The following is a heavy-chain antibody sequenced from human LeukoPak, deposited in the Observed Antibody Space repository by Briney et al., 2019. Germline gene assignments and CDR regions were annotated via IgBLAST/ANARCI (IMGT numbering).Heavy chain of an antibody. V-gene: IGHV3-66*01. J-gene: IGHJ4*02. CDR3: AARYNWNDGFDY. D-gene: IGHD1-20*01. Sequence: GRSLRPSCAASGFTVSSVYMSWVRQAPGKGLEWVSIIYSGGSTFYTDSVKGRFTISRDNSKNTLYLQMNSLRGEDTAVYYCAARYNWNDGFDYWGQGTLVTVSS. CDR2: IYSGGST. CDR1: GFTVSSVY.